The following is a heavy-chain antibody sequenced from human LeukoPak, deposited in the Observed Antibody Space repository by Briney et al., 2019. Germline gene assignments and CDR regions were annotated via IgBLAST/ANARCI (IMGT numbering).Heavy chain of an antibody. Sequence: GGSPRLSCAASGFTFSSYAMSWVRQAPGKGLEWVSAISGSGGSTYYADSVKGRFTISRDNSKNTLYLQMNSLRAEDTAVYYCAKEGDIVVVPAANPDYWGQGTLVTVSS. CDR2: ISGSGGST. J-gene: IGHJ4*02. CDR1: GFTFSSYA. D-gene: IGHD2-2*01. V-gene: IGHV3-23*01. CDR3: AKEGDIVVVPAANPDY.